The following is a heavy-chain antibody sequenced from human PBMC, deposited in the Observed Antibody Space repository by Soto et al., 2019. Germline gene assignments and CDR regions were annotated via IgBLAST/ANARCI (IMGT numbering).Heavy chain of an antibody. J-gene: IGHJ6*03. CDR3: AATRGGRVLRFLEGLAPFSDCYYYMDV. CDR2: ISGSGGST. V-gene: IGHV3-23*01. Sequence: PGGSLRLSCAASGFTFSSYAMSWVRQAPGKGQEWVSAISGSGGSTYYADSVKGRFTISRDNSKNTLYLQMNSLRAEDTAVYYCAATRGGRVLRFLEGLAPFSDCYYYMDVWGKGTLVTVSS. D-gene: IGHD3-3*01. CDR1: GFTFSSYA.